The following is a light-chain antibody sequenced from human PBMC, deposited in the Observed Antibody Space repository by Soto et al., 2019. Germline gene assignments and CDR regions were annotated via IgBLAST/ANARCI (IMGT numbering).Light chain of an antibody. J-gene: IGKJ5*01. V-gene: IGKV1-39*01. Sequence: SVSATPGQTVTIPCRASQPIARNLNWYQQEPGTPPKLLIYAASSLQSGVPSRFSGSGSGTDFTLAISTLQPEDFATYYCQQSDSIPITFGQGTRLEIK. CDR1: QPIARN. CDR3: QQSDSIPIT. CDR2: AAS.